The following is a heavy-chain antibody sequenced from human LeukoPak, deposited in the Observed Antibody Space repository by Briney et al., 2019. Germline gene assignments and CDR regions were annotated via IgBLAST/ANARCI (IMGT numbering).Heavy chain of an antibody. D-gene: IGHD5-12*01. CDR2: IYYSGST. V-gene: IGHV4-59*01. J-gene: IGHJ4*02. CDR1: GGSISSYY. Sequence: SETLSLTCTASGGSISSYYWSWIRQPPGKGLEWIGYIYYSGSTNYNPSLKSRVTISVDTSKNQFSLKLSSVTAADTAVYYCARVSGYDWESFYDYWGQGTLVTVSS. CDR3: ARVSGYDWESFYDY.